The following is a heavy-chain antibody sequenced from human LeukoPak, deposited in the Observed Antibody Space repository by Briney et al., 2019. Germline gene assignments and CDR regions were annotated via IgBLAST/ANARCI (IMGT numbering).Heavy chain of an antibody. CDR3: ARGRRDSYLVY. J-gene: IGHJ4*02. D-gene: IGHD5-24*01. CDR1: GGSISSYY. CDR2: IYYSGST. Sequence: SETLSLTCTVSGGSISSYYWSWIRQPPGKGLEWIGYIYYSGSTNYNPSLKSRVTISVDTSKNQFSLKLSSVTAADTAVYYCARGRRDSYLVYWGQGTLVTVSS. V-gene: IGHV4-59*08.